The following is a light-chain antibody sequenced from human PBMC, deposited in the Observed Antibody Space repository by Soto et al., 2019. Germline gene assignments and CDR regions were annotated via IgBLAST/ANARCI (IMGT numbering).Light chain of an antibody. CDR3: QQYSSYSRT. CDR1: QSISSY. CDR2: AVS. J-gene: IGKJ1*01. Sequence: IWMTQSPSLLSASTGDRVSITCRASQSISSYLNWYQQKPGKAPKRLIYAVSNLQSGVPSRFSGSGSGTEFTLTISSLQPDDFATYYCQQYSSYSRTFGQGTKVDIK. V-gene: IGKV1-16*01.